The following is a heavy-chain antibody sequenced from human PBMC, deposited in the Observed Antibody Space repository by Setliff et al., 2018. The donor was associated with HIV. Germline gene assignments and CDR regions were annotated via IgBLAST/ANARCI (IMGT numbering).Heavy chain of an antibody. Sequence: PSETLSLTCTVSGGSISSGTYYWSWIRQPAGKGLEWIGHIYTSGTTNYNPSLKSRLTMSMDMSKNQFSLKLSSVTAADTAVYYCARVRGSSYFGTFDYWGQGALVTVSS. V-gene: IGHV4-61*09. CDR2: IYTSGTT. CDR3: ARVRGSSYFGTFDY. CDR1: GGSISSGTYY. D-gene: IGHD1-26*01. J-gene: IGHJ4*02.